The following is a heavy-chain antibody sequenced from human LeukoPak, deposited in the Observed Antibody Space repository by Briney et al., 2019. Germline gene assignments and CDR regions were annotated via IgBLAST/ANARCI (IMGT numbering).Heavy chain of an antibody. CDR1: GLTFSSHW. Sequence: GGSLRLSCAASGLTFSSHWMHWVRQAPGKGLVWVSRITNDGSSTTYADSVKGRFTISRDNAKNMLYLQVNSLRAEDTAVYYCARGASGYSYGWGQGTLVTVSS. J-gene: IGHJ4*02. D-gene: IGHD5-18*01. CDR2: ITNDGSST. V-gene: IGHV3-74*01. CDR3: ARGASGYSYG.